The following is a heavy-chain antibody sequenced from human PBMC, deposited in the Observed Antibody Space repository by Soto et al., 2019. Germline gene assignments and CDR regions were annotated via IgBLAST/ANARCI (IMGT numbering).Heavy chain of an antibody. CDR3: AKEGYYYDSSGLEYYFDY. J-gene: IGHJ4*02. V-gene: IGHV3-30*18. D-gene: IGHD3-22*01. CDR2: ISYDGSNK. Sequence: GGSLRLSCAASGFTFSSYGMHRVRQAPGKGLEWVAVISYDGSNKYYADSVKGRFTISRDNSKNTLYLQMNSLRAEDTAVYYCAKEGYYYDSSGLEYYFDYWGQGTLVTVSS. CDR1: GFTFSSYG.